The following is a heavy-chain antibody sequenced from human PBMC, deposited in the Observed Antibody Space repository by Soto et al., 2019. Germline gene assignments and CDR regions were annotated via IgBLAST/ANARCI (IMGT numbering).Heavy chain of an antibody. CDR1: GGSISSGGYY. J-gene: IGHJ3*02. CDR3: ARQSTVTYAFDI. CDR2: IFYSGST. Sequence: QVQLQESGPGLVKPSQTLSLTCTVSGGSISSGGYYWNWIRQHPGKGLEWIGYIFYSGSTYYNPSLKSRLSISGDTSKNQFSLKLNSVSAADTAVYYCARQSTVTYAFDIWGQGTMVTVSS. D-gene: IGHD4-17*01. V-gene: IGHV4-31*03.